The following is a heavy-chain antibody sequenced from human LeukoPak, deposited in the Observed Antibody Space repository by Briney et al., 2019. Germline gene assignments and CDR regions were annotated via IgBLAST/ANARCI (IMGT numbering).Heavy chain of an antibody. J-gene: IGHJ4*02. Sequence: GGSLRLSCAASGFTFSSYAMSWVRQAPGKGLEWVSSISGSGGRTHYADSVKGRFTISRDSSNNTLYLQMNSLRVEDTAVYYCAKDLLVYSTSSGGYFDYWGQGTLVTVSS. D-gene: IGHD6-6*01. CDR1: GFTFSSYA. CDR2: ISGSGGRT. CDR3: AKDLLVYSTSSGGYFDY. V-gene: IGHV3-23*01.